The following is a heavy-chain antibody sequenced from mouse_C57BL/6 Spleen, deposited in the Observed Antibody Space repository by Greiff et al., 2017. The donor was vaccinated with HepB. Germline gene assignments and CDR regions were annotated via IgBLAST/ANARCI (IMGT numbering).Heavy chain of an antibody. CDR1: GYSITSGYY. V-gene: IGHV3-6*01. D-gene: IGHD1-1*01. Sequence: DVHLVESGPGLVKPSQSLSLTCSVTGYSITSGYYWNWIRQFPGNKLEWMGYISYDGSNNYNPSLKNRISITRDTSKNQFFLKLNSVTTEDTATYYCARERGDYYGSSYFDYWGQGTTLTVSS. J-gene: IGHJ2*01. CDR2: ISYDGSN. CDR3: ARERGDYYGSSYFDY.